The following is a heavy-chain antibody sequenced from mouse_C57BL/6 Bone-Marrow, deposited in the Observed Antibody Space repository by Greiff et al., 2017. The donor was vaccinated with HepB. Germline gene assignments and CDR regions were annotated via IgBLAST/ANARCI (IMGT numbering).Heavy chain of an antibody. J-gene: IGHJ4*01. CDR2: IDPSDSYT. CDR1: GYTFTSYW. V-gene: IGHV1-50*01. Sequence: QVQLQQPGAELVKPGASVKLSCKASGYTFTSYWMQWVKQRPGQGLEWIGEIDPSDSYTNYTQKFKGKATLTVDTSSSTAYMQLSSLTSEDSAVYYCARWAGLAMDYWGQGTSVTVSS. CDR3: ARWAGLAMDY.